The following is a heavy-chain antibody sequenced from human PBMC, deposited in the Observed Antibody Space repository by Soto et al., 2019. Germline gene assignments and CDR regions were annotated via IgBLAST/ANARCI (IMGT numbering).Heavy chain of an antibody. V-gene: IGHV3-33*01. CDR2: VWYDGSNK. CDR1: GFTFSNYA. J-gene: IGHJ5*02. CDR3: ARGMGAGAGGLDP. D-gene: IGHD6-13*01. Sequence: PGGSLRLSCAASGFTFSNYAMHWVRQAPGKGLEWVAVVWYDGSNKYYADSVKGRFTISRDNSKNTVYLQMNSLRAADTAVYYCARGMGAGAGGLDPWGQGALVTVSS.